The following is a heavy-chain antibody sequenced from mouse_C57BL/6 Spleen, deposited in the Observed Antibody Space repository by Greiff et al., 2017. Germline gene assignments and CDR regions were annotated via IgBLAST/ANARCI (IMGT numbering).Heavy chain of an antibody. V-gene: IGHV1-77*01. D-gene: IGHD3-2*02. CDR3: ARTAQAAY. CDR1: GYTFTDYY. CDR2: IGPGSGST. J-gene: IGHJ3*01. Sequence: VQLQESGAELVKPGASVKISCKASGYTFTDYYINWVKQRPGQGLEGIGKIGPGSGSTYYNEKFKGKATLTADKSSSTAYMQLSSLTSEDSAVYFCARTAQAAYWGQGTLVTVSA.